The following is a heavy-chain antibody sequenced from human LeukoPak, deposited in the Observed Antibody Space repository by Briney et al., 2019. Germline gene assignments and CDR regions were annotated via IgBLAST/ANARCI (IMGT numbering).Heavy chain of an antibody. D-gene: IGHD3-22*01. Sequence: SETLSLTCTVSGGSISSHYWSWIRQPPGKGLEWIGYIYYSGSTNYNPSRKSRVTISVDTSGNQCSLKLSSVPAADTAVYYCARLYASSGYTNWLDPWGQGTMVTVSS. CDR1: GGSISSHY. CDR2: IYYSGST. J-gene: IGHJ5*02. CDR3: ARLYASSGYTNWLDP. V-gene: IGHV4-59*11.